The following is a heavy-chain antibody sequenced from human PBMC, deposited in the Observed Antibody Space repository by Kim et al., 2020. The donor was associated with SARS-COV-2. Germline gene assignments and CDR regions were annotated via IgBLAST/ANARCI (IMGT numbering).Heavy chain of an antibody. D-gene: IGHD6-6*01. J-gene: IGHJ4*02. CDR1: GFTFSSYA. Sequence: GGSLRLSCAASGFTFSSYAMHWVRQAPGKGLEWVAVISYDGSNKYYADSVKGRFTISRDNSKNTLYLQMNSLRAEDTAVYYCARVSSREYYFDYWGQGTLVTVSS. V-gene: IGHV3-30*04. CDR2: ISYDGSNK. CDR3: ARVSSREYYFDY.